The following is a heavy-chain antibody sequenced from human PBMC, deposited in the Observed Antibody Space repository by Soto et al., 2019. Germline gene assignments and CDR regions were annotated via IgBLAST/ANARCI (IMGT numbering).Heavy chain of an antibody. CDR1: GYGFTTYG. CDR3: ARGRYGYY. J-gene: IGHJ4*02. D-gene: IGHD1-1*01. CDR2: ISAHNGNT. V-gene: IGHV1-18*01. Sequence: QAHLVQSGAEVKKPGASVKVSCKGSGYGFTTYGITWVRQAPGQGLEWMAWISAHNGNTNYAQKLQGRVTVTRYTSTSTAYMELRSLRSDDTSVYYCARGRYGYYWGQGALVTVSS.